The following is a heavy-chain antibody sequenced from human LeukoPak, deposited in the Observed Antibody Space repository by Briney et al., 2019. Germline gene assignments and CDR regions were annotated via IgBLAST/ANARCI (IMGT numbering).Heavy chain of an antibody. J-gene: IGHJ4*02. CDR1: GFTFSSYG. CDR3: VRDRDWGFDY. V-gene: IGHV3-30*02. CDR2: IRSDGSSN. Sequence: GGSLGLSCAASGFTFSSYGMHWVRQAPGKGLEWVTFIRSDGSSNYYGDSVKGRFTLSRDNFKNTLSLQMNSLRAEDTAVYYCVRDRDWGFDYWGQGTLVTVSS. D-gene: IGHD3/OR15-3a*01.